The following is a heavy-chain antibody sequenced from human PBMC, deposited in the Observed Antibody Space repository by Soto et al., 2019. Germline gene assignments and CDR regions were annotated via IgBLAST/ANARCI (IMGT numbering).Heavy chain of an antibody. Sequence: TLSLTCTVSGGSISSGGYYWSWIRQHPGKGLEWIGYIYYSGSTYYNPSLKSRVTISVDTSKNQFSLKLSSVTAADTAVYYCARGILAGDYGSGSYRIATNWFDPWGQGTLVTVSS. J-gene: IGHJ5*02. V-gene: IGHV4-31*03. CDR1: GGSISSGGYY. CDR2: IYYSGST. D-gene: IGHD3-10*01. CDR3: ARGILAGDYGSGSYRIATNWFDP.